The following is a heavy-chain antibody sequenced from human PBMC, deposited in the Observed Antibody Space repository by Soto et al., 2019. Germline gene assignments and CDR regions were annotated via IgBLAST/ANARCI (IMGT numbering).Heavy chain of an antibody. J-gene: IGHJ5*02. CDR1: GGSISSYY. CDR2: IYYSGST. CDR3: ARDIYDILTGYGPFDP. Sequence: ETLSLTCTVSGGSISSYYWSWIRQPPGKGLEWIGYIYYSGSTNYNPSLKSRVTISVDTSKNQFSLKLSSVTAADTAVYYCARDIYDILTGYGPFDPWGQGTLVTVSS. V-gene: IGHV4-59*01. D-gene: IGHD3-9*01.